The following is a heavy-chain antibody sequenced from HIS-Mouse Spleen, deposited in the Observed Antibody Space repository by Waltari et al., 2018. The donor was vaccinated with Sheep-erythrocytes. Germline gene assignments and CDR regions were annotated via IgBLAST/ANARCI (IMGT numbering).Heavy chain of an antibody. Sequence: EVQLVESGGGLVQPGGSLSLSGAACGFPFGNYWMNWVRQAPGKGLEWVANIKQDGSEKYYVDSVKGRFTISRDNAKNSLYLQMNSLRAEDTAVYYCARVTAAAIDYWGQGTLVTVSS. V-gene: IGHV3-7*01. CDR2: IKQDGSEK. D-gene: IGHD6-13*01. CDR3: ARVTAAAIDY. J-gene: IGHJ4*02. CDR1: GFPFGNYW.